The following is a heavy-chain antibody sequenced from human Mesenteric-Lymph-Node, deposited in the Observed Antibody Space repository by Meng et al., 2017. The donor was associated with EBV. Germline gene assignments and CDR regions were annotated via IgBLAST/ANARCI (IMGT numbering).Heavy chain of an antibody. CDR3: ARGYGSGSYRYFDY. CDR1: GGSVNSGSYY. CDR2: IFSSGST. D-gene: IGHD3-10*01. J-gene: IGHJ4*02. Sequence: GQRQESGPGLVKPSETLSLTCPVSGGSVNSGSYYWSWIRQPPGKGLQWIGYIFSSGSTNYNPSFKSRVTISVDMSKNHFSLRLTSVTPADTAVYYCARGYGSGSYRYFDYWGQGTLVTVSS. V-gene: IGHV4-61*03.